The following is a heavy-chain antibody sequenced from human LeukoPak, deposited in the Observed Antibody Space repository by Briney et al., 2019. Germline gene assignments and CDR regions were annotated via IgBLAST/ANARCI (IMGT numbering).Heavy chain of an antibody. J-gene: IGHJ4*02. V-gene: IGHV3-74*01. CDR2: INSDGSST. Sequence: PGGSLRLSCAASGFTFSSYWMHWVRQAPGKGLVWVSRINSDGSSTSYADSVKGRFTIPRDNAKNTLYLQMNSLRAEDTAVYYCARVAIPGVFYFDYWGQGTLVTVSS. D-gene: IGHD5-18*01. CDR1: GFTFSSYW. CDR3: ARVAIPGVFYFDY.